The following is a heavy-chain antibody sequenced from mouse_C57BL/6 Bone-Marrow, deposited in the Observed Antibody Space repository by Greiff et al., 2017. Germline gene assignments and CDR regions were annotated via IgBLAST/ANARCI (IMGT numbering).Heavy chain of an antibody. V-gene: IGHV1-4*01. CDR2: INPSSGYT. Sequence: QVQLQQSGAELARPGASVKMSCKASGYTFTSYTMHWVKQRPGQGLEWIGYINPSSGYTKYNQKFKDKATLTADKSSSTAYMQLSSLTSEDSAVYYCARWTTVVGHLYFDVWGTGTTVTVSS. D-gene: IGHD1-1*01. CDR1: GYTFTSYT. J-gene: IGHJ1*03. CDR3: ARWTTVVGHLYFDV.